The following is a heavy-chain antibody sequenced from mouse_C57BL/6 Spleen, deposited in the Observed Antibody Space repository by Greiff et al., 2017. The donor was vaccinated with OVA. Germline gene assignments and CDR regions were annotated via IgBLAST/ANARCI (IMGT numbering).Heavy chain of an antibody. J-gene: IGHJ2*01. V-gene: IGHV1-47*01. D-gene: IGHD2-4*01. Sequence: QVHVKQSGAELVKPGASVKMSCKASGYTFTTYPIEWMKQNHGKSLEWIGNFHPYNDDTKYNEKFKGKATLTVEKSSSTVYSELSRLTSDDSAVYYCARGDNYDYDRKGFDYWGQGTTLTVSA. CDR2: FHPYNDDT. CDR3: ARGDNYDYDRKGFDY. CDR1: GYTFTTYP.